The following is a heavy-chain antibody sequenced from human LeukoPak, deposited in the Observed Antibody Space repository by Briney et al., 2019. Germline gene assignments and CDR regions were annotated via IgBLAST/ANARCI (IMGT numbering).Heavy chain of an antibody. V-gene: IGHV4-59*01. CDR2: IYYSGST. CDR1: GGSISSYY. J-gene: IGHJ4*02. CDR3: ASLGYCGGDCYSFDY. Sequence: SETLSLTCTVSGGSISSYYWSWIRQPPGKGLEWIGYIYYSGSTNYNPSLKSRVTISVDTSKNQFSLKLSSVTAADTAVYYCASLGYCGGDCYSFDYWGQGTLVTVSS. D-gene: IGHD2-21*02.